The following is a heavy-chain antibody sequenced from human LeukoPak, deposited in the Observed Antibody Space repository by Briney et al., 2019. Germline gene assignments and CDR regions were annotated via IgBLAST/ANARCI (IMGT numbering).Heavy chain of an antibody. J-gene: IGHJ2*01. Sequence: SETLSLTCTVSGGSISTYYWSWIRQPPGQGLEWIGYIYYSGSTILSPSLKSRVTMSVDTSKNQFSLKLTSVTAADTAVYYCARADDSSGYYSWYIDLWGRGTLVTVSS. CDR1: GGSISTYY. V-gene: IGHV4-59*01. D-gene: IGHD3-22*01. CDR2: IYYSGST. CDR3: ARADDSSGYYSWYIDL.